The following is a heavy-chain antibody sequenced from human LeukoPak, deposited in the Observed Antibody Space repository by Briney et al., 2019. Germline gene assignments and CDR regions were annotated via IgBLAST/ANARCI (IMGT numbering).Heavy chain of an antibody. CDR3: AGLSYQPLYRYEVDY. Sequence: SETLSLTCAVYGGSFSGYYWSWIRQPPGKGLEWIGEINHSGSTNYNPSLKSRVTISVDTSKNQFSLKLSSVTAADTAVYYCAGLSYQPLYRYEVDYWGQGTLVTVSS. V-gene: IGHV4-34*01. D-gene: IGHD2-2*02. CDR2: INHSGST. CDR1: GGSFSGYY. J-gene: IGHJ4*02.